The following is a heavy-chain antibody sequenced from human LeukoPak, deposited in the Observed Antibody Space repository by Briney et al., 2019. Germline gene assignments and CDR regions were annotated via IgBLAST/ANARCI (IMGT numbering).Heavy chain of an antibody. D-gene: IGHD7-27*01. V-gene: IGHV3-23*01. CDR3: AKVPGNWGLPHFDY. CDR2: ISGSGGST. J-gene: IGHJ4*02. CDR1: GFTFSSYA. Sequence: QTGGSLRLSCAASGFTFSSYAMSWVRQAPGKGLEWVSAISGSGGSTYYAEFVKGRFTISRDNSKNTLYLQMNSLRAEDTAVYYCAKVPGNWGLPHFDYWGQGTLVTVSS.